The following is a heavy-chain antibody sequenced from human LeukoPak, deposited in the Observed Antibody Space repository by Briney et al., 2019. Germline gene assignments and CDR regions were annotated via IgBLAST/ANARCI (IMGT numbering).Heavy chain of an antibody. J-gene: IGHJ4*02. Sequence: SQTLSLTCTVSGGSISSGGYYWSWICQHPGKGLEWIGYIYYSGSTYYNPSLKSRVTISVDTSKNQFSLKLSSVTAADTAVYYCASSITMIADPYYFDYWGQGTLVTVSS. CDR2: IYYSGST. CDR3: ASSITMIADPYYFDY. CDR1: GGSISSGGYY. D-gene: IGHD3-22*01. V-gene: IGHV4-31*03.